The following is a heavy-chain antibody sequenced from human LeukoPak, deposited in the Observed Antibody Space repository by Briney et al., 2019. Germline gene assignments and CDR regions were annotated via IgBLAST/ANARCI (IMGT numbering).Heavy chain of an antibody. CDR2: ISAYNGNT. D-gene: IGHD4-17*01. CDR3: ARHNDYGDYVFWFDP. CDR1: GYTFTSYG. Sequence: ASVKVSCTASGYTFTSYGISWVRQAPGQGLEWMGWISAYNGNTNYAQKLQGRVTMTTDTSTSTAYMELRSLRSDDTAVYYCARHNDYGDYVFWFDPWGQGTLVTVSS. V-gene: IGHV1-18*01. J-gene: IGHJ5*02.